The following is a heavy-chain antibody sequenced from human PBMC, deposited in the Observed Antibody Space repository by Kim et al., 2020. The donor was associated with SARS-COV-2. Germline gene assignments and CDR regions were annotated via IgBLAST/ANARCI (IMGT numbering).Heavy chain of an antibody. D-gene: IGHD6-19*01. J-gene: IGHJ4*02. V-gene: IGHV3-9*01. CDR2: ISWNSGSI. Sequence: GGSLRLSCAASGFTFGDYAMHWVRQAPGKGLEWVSGISWNSGSIGYADSVKGRFTISRDNAKNSLYLQMNSLRAEDTALYYCAKDRPAPLWLGTFDYWGQGTLVTVSS. CDR1: GFTFGDYA. CDR3: AKDRPAPLWLGTFDY.